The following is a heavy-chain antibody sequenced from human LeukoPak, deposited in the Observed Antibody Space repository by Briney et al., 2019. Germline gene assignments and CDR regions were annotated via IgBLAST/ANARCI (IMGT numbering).Heavy chain of an antibody. CDR2: IYPGDSDT. CDR3: ARHFRDCSSTSCLYWYFDL. Sequence: GESLKISCKGSGYSFTSYRIGWVRQMPGKGLEWMGTIYPGDSDTRYSPSFQGQVTISADKSISTAYLQWSSLKASDTAMYYCARHFRDCSSTSCLYWYFDLWGRGTLVTVSS. D-gene: IGHD2-2*01. CDR1: GYSFTSYR. V-gene: IGHV5-51*01. J-gene: IGHJ2*01.